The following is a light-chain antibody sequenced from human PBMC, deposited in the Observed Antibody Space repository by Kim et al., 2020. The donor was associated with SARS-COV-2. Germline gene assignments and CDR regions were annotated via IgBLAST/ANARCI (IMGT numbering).Light chain of an antibody. Sequence: ACTEDRVTISCRASQVISNSLAWYQQKPGKAPELLIYDAFTLQSGVSPRFSGSRSETDFTLTISSLQSEDFATYYCQQHYIYPLTFGGGTKVDIK. CDR1: QVISNS. CDR2: DAF. J-gene: IGKJ4*01. CDR3: QQHYIYPLT. V-gene: IGKV1-8*01.